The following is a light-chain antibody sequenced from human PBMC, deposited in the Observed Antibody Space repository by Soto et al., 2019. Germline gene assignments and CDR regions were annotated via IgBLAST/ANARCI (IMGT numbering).Light chain of an antibody. CDR3: SSYTSSSTPYV. Sequence: QSALTQPASVSGSPGQSITISCTGTSSDVGGYNYVSWYQQHPGKAPKLMMYEVSNRPSGVSNRFSGSKSGNTASLTISGLQAEDEADYYCSSYTSSSTPYVFGTGTKLTV. J-gene: IGLJ1*01. CDR2: EVS. CDR1: SSDVGGYNY. V-gene: IGLV2-14*01.